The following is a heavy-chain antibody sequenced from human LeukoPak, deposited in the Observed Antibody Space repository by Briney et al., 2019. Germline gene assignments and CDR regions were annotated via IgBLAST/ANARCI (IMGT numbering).Heavy chain of an antibody. V-gene: IGHV3-21*01. Sequence: GGSLRLSCAASGFTFNSYSMNWVRQAPGKGLEWVSSISSTGSYIYYADSVKGRFTISRDNARNSLYLQMNSLTVEDTAVYYCARDMGWQQFDQWGQGTLVTVSS. CDR3: ARDMGWQQFDQ. J-gene: IGHJ4*02. CDR1: GFTFNSYS. CDR2: ISSTGSYI. D-gene: IGHD5-24*01.